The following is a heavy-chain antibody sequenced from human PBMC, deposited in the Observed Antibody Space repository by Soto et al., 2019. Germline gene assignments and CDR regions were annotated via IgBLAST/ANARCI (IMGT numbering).Heavy chain of an antibody. CDR3: ARRIGPIDY. Sequence: QVQLVESGGGVVQPGRSLRLSCAASGFTFSSYGMHWVRQAPGKGLEWVAVKWYDGSNKYYADSVKGRFTISRDNSKNTLYLQMNSLRAEDTAVYYCARRIGPIDYWGQGTLVTVSS. J-gene: IGHJ4*02. D-gene: IGHD2-15*01. V-gene: IGHV3-33*01. CDR1: GFTFSSYG. CDR2: KWYDGSNK.